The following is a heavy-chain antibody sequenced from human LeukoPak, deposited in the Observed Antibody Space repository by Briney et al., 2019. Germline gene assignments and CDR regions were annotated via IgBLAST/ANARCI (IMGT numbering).Heavy chain of an antibody. CDR3: ARGYSRDWGLQYFQH. V-gene: IGHV4-59*01. D-gene: IGHD6-19*01. CDR2: TYSSGST. J-gene: IGHJ1*01. CDR1: RGSLSNYY. Sequence: SEALSVTCTHSRGSLSNYYWRWIREPPGKGLECIGYTYSSGSTSYNPSLKSRVTMSVKTSKNQFSLNLNAGTAADTAVYHCARGYSRDWGLQYFQHWGQGTLVTVSS.